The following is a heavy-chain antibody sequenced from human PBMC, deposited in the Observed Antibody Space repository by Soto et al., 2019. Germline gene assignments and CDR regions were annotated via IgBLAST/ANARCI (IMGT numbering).Heavy chain of an antibody. CDR3: ARDQRAYYDILTEGFDP. Sequence: GGSLRLSCAASGFTFSSYGMHWVRQAPGKGLEWVAVIWYDGSNKYYADSVKGRFTISRDNSKNTLYLQMNSLRAEDTAVYYCARDQRAYYDILTEGFDPWGQGNLVTVSS. V-gene: IGHV3-33*01. CDR2: IWYDGSNK. J-gene: IGHJ5*02. D-gene: IGHD3-9*01. CDR1: GFTFSSYG.